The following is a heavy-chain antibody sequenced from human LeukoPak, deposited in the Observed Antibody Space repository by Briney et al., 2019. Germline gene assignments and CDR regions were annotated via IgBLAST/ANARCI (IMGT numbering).Heavy chain of an antibody. CDR3: ATGGSSWNEY. D-gene: IGHD6-13*01. V-gene: IGHV4-4*02. Sequence: SETLSLTCAVSGGSISSSTWWSWVRQPPGKGLGWIGEIHRSGSTYYNPSLESRLTMSLDKSKNQFSLNLYSMAAADTAVYFCATGGSSWNEYWGQGTLVTVSS. J-gene: IGHJ4*02. CDR2: IHRSGST. CDR1: GGSISSSTW.